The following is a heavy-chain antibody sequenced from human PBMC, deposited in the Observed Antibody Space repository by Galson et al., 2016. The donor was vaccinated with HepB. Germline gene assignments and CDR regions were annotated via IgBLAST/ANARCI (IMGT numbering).Heavy chain of an antibody. CDR1: GYTFTSYG. CDR3: ARDDEMAASYFDY. Sequence: SVKVSCKASGYTFTSYGISWVRQAPGQGLEWMGWISGYNGNTNYAQMLQGRVTMTTDTSTSTAYMELRSLRSDDTALYYCARDDEMAASYFDYWGQGTLVTVSS. D-gene: IGHD5-24*01. J-gene: IGHJ4*02. V-gene: IGHV1-18*01. CDR2: ISGYNGNT.